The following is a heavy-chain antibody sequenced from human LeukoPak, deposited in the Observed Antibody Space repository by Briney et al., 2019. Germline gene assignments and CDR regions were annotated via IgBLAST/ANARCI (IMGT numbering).Heavy chain of an antibody. V-gene: IGHV3-21*01. J-gene: IGHJ2*01. CDR1: GFTFSSYS. CDR3: ASDPLEGSWYFDV. Sequence: PGGSLRRSCAASGFTFSSYSVDWVRQAPGKGLEWVSSISSTSSYIYYADSVKGRFTISRDNAKNSLFLQMNSLRAEDTAVYYCASDPLEGSWYFDVWGRGTLVTVSS. CDR2: ISSTSSYI. D-gene: IGHD5-24*01.